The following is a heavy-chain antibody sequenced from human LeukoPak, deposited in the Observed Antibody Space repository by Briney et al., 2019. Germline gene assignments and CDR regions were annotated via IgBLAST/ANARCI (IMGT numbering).Heavy chain of an antibody. Sequence: ASVTVSCKASGYTFTSYGISWVRQAPGQGLEWMGGIIPIFGTANYAQKFQGRVTITADESTSTAYMELSSLRSEDTAVYYCARDHVWQQLVFDAFDIWGQGTMVTVSS. V-gene: IGHV1-69*13. D-gene: IGHD6-13*01. CDR2: IIPIFGTA. J-gene: IGHJ3*02. CDR3: ARDHVWQQLVFDAFDI. CDR1: GYTFTSYG.